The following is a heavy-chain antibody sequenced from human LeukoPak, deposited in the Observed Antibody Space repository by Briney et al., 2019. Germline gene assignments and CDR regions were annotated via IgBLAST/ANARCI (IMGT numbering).Heavy chain of an antibody. CDR1: GGSISSYY. Sequence: SETLSLTCTVSGGSISSYYWSWIRQPPRKGLEWIGYIYYSGSTNYNPSLKSRVTISVDTSKNQFSLKLSSVTAADTAVYYCARGMYSSPFDYWGQGTLVTVSS. J-gene: IGHJ4*02. CDR3: ARGMYSSPFDY. V-gene: IGHV4-59*01. CDR2: IYYSGST. D-gene: IGHD6-13*01.